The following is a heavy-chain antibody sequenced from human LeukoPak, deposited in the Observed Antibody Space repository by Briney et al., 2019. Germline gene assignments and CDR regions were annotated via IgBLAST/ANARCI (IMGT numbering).Heavy chain of an antibody. Sequence: GGSLRLSCAASGFTFSSYSTNWVRQAPGKGLEWVSYISSDSSNIFYADSFKGRFTISRDNAQNSLYLQMNSLRVEDTAVYYCARGGRVGVTGYYFDYWGQGTLVTVSS. D-gene: IGHD1-26*01. V-gene: IGHV3-21*01. CDR3: ARGGRVGVTGYYFDY. J-gene: IGHJ4*02. CDR1: GFTFSSYS. CDR2: ISSDSSNI.